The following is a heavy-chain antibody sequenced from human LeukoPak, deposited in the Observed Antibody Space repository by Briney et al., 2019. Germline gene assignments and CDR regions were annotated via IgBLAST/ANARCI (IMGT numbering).Heavy chain of an antibody. CDR3: ARAHCSSTSCYLVGGDDAFDI. Sequence: GGSLRLSCAASGFTFSDYYMSWIRQAPGKGLEWVSYISSSGSTIYYAASVKGRFTLSRDNAKNSLYLQMNSLRAEDTAVYYCARAHCSSTSCYLVGGDDAFDIWGQGTMVTVSS. V-gene: IGHV3-11*01. D-gene: IGHD2-2*01. J-gene: IGHJ3*02. CDR1: GFTFSDYY. CDR2: ISSSGSTI.